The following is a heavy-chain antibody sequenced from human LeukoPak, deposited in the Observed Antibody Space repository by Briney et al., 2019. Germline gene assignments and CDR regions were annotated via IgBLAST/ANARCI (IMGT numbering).Heavy chain of an antibody. J-gene: IGHJ6*03. D-gene: IGHD1-26*01. CDR2: IYYSGST. Sequence: SETLSLTCTVSGGPICSSSYSWGWIRQPPGKGLEWIGRIYYSGSTYYNPSLKSRVTISVDTSKNQFSLKLSSVTAADTAVYYCARPGWELYYYYYYMDVWGKGTTVTISS. V-gene: IGHV4-39*01. CDR3: ARPGWELYYYYYYMDV. CDR1: GGPICSSSYS.